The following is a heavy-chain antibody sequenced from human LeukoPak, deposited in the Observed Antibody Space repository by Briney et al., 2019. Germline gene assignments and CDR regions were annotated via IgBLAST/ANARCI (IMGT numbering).Heavy chain of an antibody. D-gene: IGHD3-9*01. CDR2: IYYSGST. CDR1: GGSISSYY. V-gene: IGHV4-59*01. Sequence: SETVSLTCTVSGGSISSYYWSWIRQPPGKGLEWIGYIYYSGSTNYNPSLKSRVTISVDTSKNQFSLKLSSVTAADTAVYYCARGGGLRYFDWLLDYWGQGTLVTASS. CDR3: ARGGGLRYFDWLLDY. J-gene: IGHJ4*02.